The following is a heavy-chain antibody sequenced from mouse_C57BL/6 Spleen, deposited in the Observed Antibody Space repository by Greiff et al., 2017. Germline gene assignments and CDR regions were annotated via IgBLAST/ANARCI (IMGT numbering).Heavy chain of an antibody. CDR1: GYAFSSYW. Sequence: LVESGASVKISCKASGYAFSSYWMNWVKQRPGKGLEWIGQIYPGDGDTNYNGKFKGKATLTADKSSSTAYMQLSSLTSEDSAVYFCASYGSPYAMDYWGQGTSVTVSS. CDR2: IYPGDGDT. CDR3: ASYGSPYAMDY. J-gene: IGHJ4*01. V-gene: IGHV1-80*01. D-gene: IGHD1-1*01.